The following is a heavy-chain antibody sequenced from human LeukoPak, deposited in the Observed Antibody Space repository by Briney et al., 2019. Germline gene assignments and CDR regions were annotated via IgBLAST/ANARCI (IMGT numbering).Heavy chain of an antibody. Sequence: GTLSLTCTVSVDSFSSGYWGWIWHSPGEGLEWIGYPSPSDSTRYNPSLKSRVSMSIETSMKQLTLKVTSVPAANIAVYYCARGTSRFGTWGPETLVT. V-gene: IGHV4-59*13. CDR3: ARGTSRFGT. J-gene: IGHJ4*02. CDR2: PSPSDST. CDR1: VDSFSSGY. D-gene: IGHD3-3*01.